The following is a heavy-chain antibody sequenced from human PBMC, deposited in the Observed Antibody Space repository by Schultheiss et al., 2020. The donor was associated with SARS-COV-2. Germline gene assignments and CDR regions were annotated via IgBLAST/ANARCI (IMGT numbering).Heavy chain of an antibody. V-gene: IGHV3-20*04. J-gene: IGHJ5*02. CDR2: INWNGGST. CDR3: ARGSSSWYWFDP. Sequence: GGSLRLSCAASGFTFSDYYMSWIRQAPGKGLEWVSGINWNGGSTGYADSVKGRFTISRDNAKNSLYLQMNSLRAEDTAVYYCARGSSSWYWFDPWGQGTLVTVSS. CDR1: GFTFSDYY. D-gene: IGHD6-13*01.